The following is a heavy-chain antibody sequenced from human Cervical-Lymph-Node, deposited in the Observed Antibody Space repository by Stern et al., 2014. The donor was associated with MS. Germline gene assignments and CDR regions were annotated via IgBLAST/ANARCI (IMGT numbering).Heavy chain of an antibody. CDR3: AKVGGNIVVVPAAAYYYYGMDV. J-gene: IGHJ6*02. V-gene: IGHV3-30*18. CDR2: ISYDGSNK. D-gene: IGHD2-2*01. CDR1: GFTFSSYG. Sequence: QVQLVQSGGGVVQPGRSLRLSCAASGFTFSSYGMHWVRQAPGKGLEWVAGISYDGSNKYYADSVKGRFTISRDNSKNTLYLQMNSLRAEDTAVYYCAKVGGNIVVVPAAAYYYYGMDVWGQGTTVTVSS.